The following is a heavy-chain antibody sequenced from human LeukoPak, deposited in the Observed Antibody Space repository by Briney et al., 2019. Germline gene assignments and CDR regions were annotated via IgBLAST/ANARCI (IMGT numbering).Heavy chain of an antibody. V-gene: IGHV1-46*01. J-gene: IGHJ4*02. CDR3: ARELTGYCSGGSCYSYSY. CDR2: INPSGGST. CDR1: GYTFSNYY. Sequence: GALVKVSCKASGYTFSNYYMRWVRQAPGQGLEWMGIINPSGGSTYYTQKFQGRVTMTRDTSTSTVYMELSSLRSEDTAVYYCARELTGYCSGGSCYSYSYWGQGTLVTVSS. D-gene: IGHD2-15*01.